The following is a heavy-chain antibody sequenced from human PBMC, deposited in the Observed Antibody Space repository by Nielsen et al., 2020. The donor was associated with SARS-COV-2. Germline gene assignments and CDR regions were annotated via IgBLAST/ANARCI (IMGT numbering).Heavy chain of an antibody. CDR3: ARINLGKQQLVTDYYGMDV. CDR2: ISAYNGNT. V-gene: IGHV1-18*01. D-gene: IGHD6-13*01. Sequence: ASVKVSCKASGYTFTSYGISWVRQAPGQGLEWMGWISAYNGNTNYAQKLQGRVTMTTDTSTSTAYMELRSLRSDDTAVYYCARINLGKQQLVTDYYGMDVWGQGTTVTVSS. J-gene: IGHJ6*02. CDR1: GYTFTSYG.